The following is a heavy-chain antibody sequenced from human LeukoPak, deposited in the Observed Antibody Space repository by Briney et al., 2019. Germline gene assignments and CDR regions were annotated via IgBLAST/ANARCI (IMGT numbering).Heavy chain of an antibody. Sequence: GGSLRLSCAASGFTFSSYWMSWVRQAPGKGLEWVANIKQDGSQKYYVDSVKGRFTISRDNAKNSLYLQINSLRAEDTAVYYCARSSYSSSSSVWGQGTMVTVSS. D-gene: IGHD6-6*01. V-gene: IGHV3-7*03. CDR1: GFTFSSYW. J-gene: IGHJ3*01. CDR2: IKQDGSQK. CDR3: ARSSYSSSSSV.